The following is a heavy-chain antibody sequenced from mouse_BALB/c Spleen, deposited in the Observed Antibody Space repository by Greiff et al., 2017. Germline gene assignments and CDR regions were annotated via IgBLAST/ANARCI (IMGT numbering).Heavy chain of an antibody. V-gene: IGHV1-87*01. CDR2: IYPGDGDT. J-gene: IGHJ4*01. CDR3: ARRFPYAMDY. CDR1: GYTFTSYW. Sequence: VKLMESGAELARPGASVKLSCKASGYTFTSYWMQWVKQRPGQGLEWIGAIYPGDGDTKYTQKFKGKATLTADKSSSTAYMQLSSLASEDSAVYYFARRFPYAMDYWGQGTSVTVSS.